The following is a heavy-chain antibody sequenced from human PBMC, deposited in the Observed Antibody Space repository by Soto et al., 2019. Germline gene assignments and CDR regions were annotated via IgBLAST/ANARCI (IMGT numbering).Heavy chain of an antibody. J-gene: IGHJ5*02. Sequence: QVQLQESGPGLVKPSQTLSLTCTVSGGSISSGDYYWSWIRQPPGKGLEWIGYIYYSGSTYYNPSLTSRVTISVDTSKNHFSLKLSSVTAADTAVYYCARAMVVTQNWFDPWGQGTLVTVSS. CDR3: ARAMVVTQNWFDP. V-gene: IGHV4-30-4*01. D-gene: IGHD2-21*02. CDR2: IYYSGST. CDR1: GGSISSGDYY.